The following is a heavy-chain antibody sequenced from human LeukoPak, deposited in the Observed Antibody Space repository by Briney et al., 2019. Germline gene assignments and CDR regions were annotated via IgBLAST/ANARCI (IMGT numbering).Heavy chain of an antibody. CDR2: IYASGST. J-gene: IGHJ4*02. D-gene: IGHD5-24*01. V-gene: IGHV4-4*07. CDR3: TRDRRDGYNFDY. CDR1: GGSISTYY. Sequence: SETLSLTCTVSGGSISTYYWSWIRQPAGKGLEWNGRIYASGSTNYNPSLDRRVTMSVDTSKNQFSLNVSSVTAADTAVYYCTRDRRDGYNFDYWGQGTLVTVSS.